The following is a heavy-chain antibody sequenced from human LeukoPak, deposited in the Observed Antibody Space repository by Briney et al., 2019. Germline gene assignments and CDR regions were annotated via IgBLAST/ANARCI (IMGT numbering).Heavy chain of an antibody. CDR1: GFSLSTSGVG. J-gene: IGHJ4*02. D-gene: IGHD1-7*01. CDR3: AQKRRGWNSFYFDY. V-gene: IGHV2-5*01. CDR2: IYRNDDK. Sequence: SGPTLVKPTQTLTLTCTFSGFSLSTSGVGVGWIRQPPGKALEWLALIYRNDDKRYSPSLKSRLTITKDTSKNQVVLTMTNMDPVDTATYYCAQKRRGWNSFYFDYWGQGTLVTVSS.